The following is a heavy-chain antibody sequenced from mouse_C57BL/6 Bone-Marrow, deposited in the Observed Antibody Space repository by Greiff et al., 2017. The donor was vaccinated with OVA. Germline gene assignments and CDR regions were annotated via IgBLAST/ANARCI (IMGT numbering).Heavy chain of an antibody. Sequence: EVQLVESGGGLVQPKGSLKLSCAASGFSFNTYAMNWVRQAPGKGLEWVARIRSKSNNYATYYADSVKDRFTISRDDSESMLYLQMNNLKTEDTAMYYCVRQGGLRPYFDYWGQGTTLTVSS. CDR2: IRSKSNNYAT. CDR3: VRQGGLRPYFDY. D-gene: IGHD2-4*01. CDR1: GFSFNTYA. V-gene: IGHV10-1*01. J-gene: IGHJ2*01.